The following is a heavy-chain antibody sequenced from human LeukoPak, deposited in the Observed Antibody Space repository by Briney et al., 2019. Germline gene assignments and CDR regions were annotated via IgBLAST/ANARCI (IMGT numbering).Heavy chain of an antibody. CDR3: ARILGYCSSTSCADY. CDR2: IDPNSGGT. D-gene: IGHD2-2*01. Sequence: ASVKVSCKASGYTFTNHDINWVRQAPGQGLEWMGWIDPNSGGTNYAQKFQGRVTMTRDTSVSTAYMELSRLRSDDTAVYYCARILGYCSSTSCADYWGQGTLVTVSS. J-gene: IGHJ4*02. CDR1: GYTFTNHD. V-gene: IGHV1-2*02.